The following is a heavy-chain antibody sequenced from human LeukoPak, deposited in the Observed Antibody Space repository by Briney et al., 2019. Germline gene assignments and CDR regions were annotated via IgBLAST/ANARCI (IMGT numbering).Heavy chain of an antibody. CDR1: GGSLSGYY. D-gene: IGHD5-12*01. Sequence: SETLSLTCAVFGGSLSGYYWNWIRQPPGKGLEWIGDINPSGSTNYSPSLKSRVTISVDTSKNQFSLKLSSVTAADTAVYYCARRARIVATIGPYYFDYWGQGTLVTVSS. CDR2: INPSGST. CDR3: ARRARIVATIGPYYFDY. V-gene: IGHV4-34*01. J-gene: IGHJ4*02.